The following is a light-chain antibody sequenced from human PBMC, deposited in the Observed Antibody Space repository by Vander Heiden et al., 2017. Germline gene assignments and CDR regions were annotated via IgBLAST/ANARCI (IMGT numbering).Light chain of an antibody. V-gene: IGLV2-8*01. CDR3: SSYAVSDTLL. J-gene: IGLJ2*01. CDR1: SSDVGAYNY. CDR2: EVS. Sequence: QSALTQPPSASGSPGQSATISCTGTSSDVGAYNYVSWYQQHPGKAPKLLIYEVSKRPSGVPDRFSGSKSGNTASLTVSGLQAEDEADYYCSSYAVSDTLLFGGGAKLTVL.